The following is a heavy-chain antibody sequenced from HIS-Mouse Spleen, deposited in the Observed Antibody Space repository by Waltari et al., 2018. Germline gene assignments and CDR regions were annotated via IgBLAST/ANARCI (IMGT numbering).Heavy chain of an antibody. D-gene: IGHD6-13*01. CDR1: GYSLSSGYY. CDR2: IYHSGST. Sequence: QVQLQESGPGLVKPSETLSLTCTVSGYSLSSGYYWGWIRQPPGKGLEWIGSIYHSGSTYYNPSLKSRVTISVDTSKNQFSLKLSSVTAADTVVYYCARAAAAGQDYWGQGTLVTVSS. CDR3: ARAAAAGQDY. J-gene: IGHJ4*02. V-gene: IGHV4-38-2*02.